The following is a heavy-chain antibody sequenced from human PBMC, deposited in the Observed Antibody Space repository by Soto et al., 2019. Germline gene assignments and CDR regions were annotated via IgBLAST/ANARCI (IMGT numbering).Heavy chain of an antibody. CDR3: ASLMVRGPFGGY. V-gene: IGHV3-74*01. J-gene: IGHJ4*02. CDR1: GFTFSSYW. Sequence: EVQLVESGGGLVQPGGSLRLSCAASGFTFSSYWMHWVRQAPGKGLVWVSRINHDGSNATYADSVKGRFVISRDNAKNTLYLQMNSLRAEDTAVYYCASLMVRGPFGGYWGQGTLVTVSS. D-gene: IGHD3-10*01. CDR2: INHDGSNA.